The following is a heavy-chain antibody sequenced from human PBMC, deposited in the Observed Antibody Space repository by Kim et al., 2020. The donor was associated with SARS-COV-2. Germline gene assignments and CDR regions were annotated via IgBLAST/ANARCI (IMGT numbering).Heavy chain of an antibody. D-gene: IGHD3-16*02. CDR3: ARSLRHTAGGDAFDI. Sequence: PSLKSRVTISVDTSKNQFSLKLSSVTAADTAVYYCARSLRHTAGGDAFDIWGQGTMVTVSS. V-gene: IGHV4-39*01. J-gene: IGHJ3*02.